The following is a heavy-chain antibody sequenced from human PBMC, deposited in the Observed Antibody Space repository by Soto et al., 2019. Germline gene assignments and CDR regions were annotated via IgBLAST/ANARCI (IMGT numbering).Heavy chain of an antibody. D-gene: IGHD3-3*01. J-gene: IGHJ6*02. CDR2: MDPNSGST. V-gene: IGHV1-8*01. CDR3: ARERKFDFWRKGLDV. Sequence: ASVKVSCKASGYTFTTYDINWVRQAPGQGLEWLGWMDPNSGSTGYAQNFQGRITMTRNIPRNTAHMELSSLQSEDTAVYYCARERKFDFWRKGLDVWGQGTTVPVSS. CDR1: GYTFTTYD.